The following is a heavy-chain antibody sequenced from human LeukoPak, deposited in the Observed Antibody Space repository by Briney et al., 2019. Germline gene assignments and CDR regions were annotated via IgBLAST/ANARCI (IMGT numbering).Heavy chain of an antibody. J-gene: IGHJ4*02. CDR3: ARYSGYDSFDY. V-gene: IGHV4-4*07. Sequence: SETLSLTCTVSRGSISSYYWTWMRQPAGKGLEWIGRIYTGGSTDYNPSLKSRVTMSVDTSKNQFSLKLTSVTAADTAVYYCARYSGYDSFDYWGQGTLVTVSS. CDR1: RGSISSYY. D-gene: IGHD5-12*01. CDR2: IYTGGST.